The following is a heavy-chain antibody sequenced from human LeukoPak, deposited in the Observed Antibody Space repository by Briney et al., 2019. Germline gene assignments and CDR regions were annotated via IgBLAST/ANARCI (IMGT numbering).Heavy chain of an antibody. J-gene: IGHJ5*02. Sequence: ASVKVSCKASGYTFTDYFIHWVRQAPGQGLEWMGWINPNIGDASYAQKFQDRVTMTRDRSINTAYMELSRLTSDDTAVYYCARGSYYYDSSGYSYWFDPWGQGTLVTVSS. CDR3: ARGSYYYDSSGYSYWFDP. D-gene: IGHD3-22*01. V-gene: IGHV1-2*02. CDR2: INPNIGDA. CDR1: GYTFTDYF.